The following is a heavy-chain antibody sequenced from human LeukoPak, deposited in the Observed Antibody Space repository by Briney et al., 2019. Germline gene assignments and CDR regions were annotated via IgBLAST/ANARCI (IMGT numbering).Heavy chain of an antibody. CDR1: GGTFSSYA. CDR2: INPNSGGT. CDR3: ARPLNEYYYGSAIDAFDI. V-gene: IGHV1-2*02. J-gene: IGHJ3*02. D-gene: IGHD3-10*01. Sequence: ASVKVSCKASGGTFSSYAISWVRQAPGQGLEWMGWINPNSGGTNYAQKFQGRVTMTRDTSISTAYMELSRLRSDDTAVYYCARPLNEYYYGSAIDAFDIWGQGTMVTVSS.